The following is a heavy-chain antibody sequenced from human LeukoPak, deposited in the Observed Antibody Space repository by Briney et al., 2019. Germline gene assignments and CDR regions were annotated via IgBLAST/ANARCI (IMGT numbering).Heavy chain of an antibody. CDR3: AVSSWSQRRMDV. CDR1: GGTFSSYA. D-gene: IGHD6-13*01. CDR2: IIPIFGTA. Sequence: SVKVSCKASGGTFSSYAISWVRQAPGKGLEWTGGIIPIFGTANYAQKFQGRVTITADESTSTAYMELSSLRSEDTAVYYCAVSSWSQRRMDVWGQGTTVTVSS. J-gene: IGHJ6*02. V-gene: IGHV1-69*01.